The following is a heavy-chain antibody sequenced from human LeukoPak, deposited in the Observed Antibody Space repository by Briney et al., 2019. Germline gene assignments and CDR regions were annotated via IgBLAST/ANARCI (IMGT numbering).Heavy chain of an antibody. CDR2: IIPIFGTA. V-gene: IGHV1-69*05. CDR1: GGTFSSYA. J-gene: IGHJ4*02. Sequence: GASVKVSCKASGGTFSSYAISWVRQAPGQGLEWMGGIIPIFGTANYAQKFQGRATITTDESTSTAYMELSSLRSEDTAVYYCARATDHLHRGSATWGQGTLVTVSS. D-gene: IGHD1-26*01. CDR3: ARATDHLHRGSAT.